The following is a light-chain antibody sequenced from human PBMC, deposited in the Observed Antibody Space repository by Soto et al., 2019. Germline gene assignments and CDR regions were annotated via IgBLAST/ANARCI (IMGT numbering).Light chain of an antibody. Sequence: DIQMTQSPSTLSASVGDRVTITCRASQSISSWLAWYQQKPGKAPKLLIYKASSLESGVPSRFSGSGSGTEFTLTISSLQPDDFPTYYCQQYNSYPITFGQGTRLDIK. CDR2: KAS. J-gene: IGKJ5*01. CDR1: QSISSW. CDR3: QQYNSYPIT. V-gene: IGKV1-5*03.